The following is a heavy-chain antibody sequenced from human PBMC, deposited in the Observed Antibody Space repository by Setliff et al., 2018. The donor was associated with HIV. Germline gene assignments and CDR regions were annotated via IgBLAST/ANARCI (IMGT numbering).Heavy chain of an antibody. CDR2: IYHDGTT. Sequence: PSETLSLTCSVSGGSINTSSYYWAWVRQPPGNELEWIGSIYHDGTTHYRSSLRSRAAISIDTSKSQISLKVRSVTAADTAVYFCAGHPVTSGWLSFNWFDPWGQGILVTVSS. D-gene: IGHD6-19*01. J-gene: IGHJ5*01. V-gene: IGHV4-39*07. CDR3: AGHPVTSGWLSFNWFDP. CDR1: GGSINTSSYY.